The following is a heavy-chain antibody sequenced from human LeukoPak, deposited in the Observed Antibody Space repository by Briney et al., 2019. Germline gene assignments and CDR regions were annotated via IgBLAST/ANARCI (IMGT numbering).Heavy chain of an antibody. J-gene: IGHJ6*02. D-gene: IGHD6-6*01. Sequence: SETLSLTCTVSGGSISSYYWSWIRQPPGKGLEWIGYIYYSGSTNYNPSLKSRVTISVDTSKNQFSLKLSSVTAADTAVYYCARVYSSSPHGMDVWGQGTTVTVSS. CDR1: GGSISSYY. CDR3: ARVYSSSPHGMDV. CDR2: IYYSGST. V-gene: IGHV4-59*01.